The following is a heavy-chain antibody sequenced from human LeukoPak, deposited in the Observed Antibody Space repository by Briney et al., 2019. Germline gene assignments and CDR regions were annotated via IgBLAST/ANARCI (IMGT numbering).Heavy chain of an antibody. CDR3: VKDFAGRFGSPYGSGSSDY. J-gene: IGHJ4*02. Sequence: SSXGVSTYYAPSVNGRFPISRDNSKNTLYLQMSSLRAEDTAVYYCVKDFAGRFGSPYGSGSSDYWGQGTLVTVSS. CDR2: SSXGVST. D-gene: IGHD3-10*01. V-gene: IGHV3-64D*06.